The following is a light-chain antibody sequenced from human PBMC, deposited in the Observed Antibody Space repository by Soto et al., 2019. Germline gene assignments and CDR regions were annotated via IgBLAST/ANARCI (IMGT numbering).Light chain of an antibody. Sequence: EIVMTQSPATLSVSPGERATLSCRASQSVSINLAWYQQKPGQAHRLLIYGASTRATGIPARFSGSGSGTEFTLTISSLQSEDFAVYYCQHYNNWTPWTFGQGTKVEIK. CDR3: QHYNNWTPWT. CDR2: GAS. CDR1: QSVSIN. V-gene: IGKV3-15*01. J-gene: IGKJ1*01.